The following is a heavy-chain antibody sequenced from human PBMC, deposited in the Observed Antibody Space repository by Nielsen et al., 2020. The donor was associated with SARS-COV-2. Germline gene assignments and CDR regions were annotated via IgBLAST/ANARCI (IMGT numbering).Heavy chain of an antibody. J-gene: IGHJ6*02. Sequence: WIRQPPVKALEWLALIDWDDDKYYSTSLKTRLTISKDTSKNQVVLTMTNMDPVDTATYYCARTLAPRRSDYYYGMDVWGQGTTVTVSS. D-gene: IGHD6-6*01. CDR2: IDWDDDK. V-gene: IGHV2-70*01. CDR3: ARTLAPRRSDYYYGMDV.